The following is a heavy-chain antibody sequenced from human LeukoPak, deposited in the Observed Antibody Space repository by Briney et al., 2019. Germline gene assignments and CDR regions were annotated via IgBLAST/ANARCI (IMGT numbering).Heavy chain of an antibody. D-gene: IGHD5-12*01. V-gene: IGHV3-23*01. CDR1: GLTFSRYG. CDR2: IRSGDGST. CDR3: ARVRVGGYSYGLVDY. Sequence: GGSLRLSCAASGLTFSRYGMHWVRQAPGNGLEWLSSIRSGDGSTYYADSVKGRFTISRDNSKNTLYLQMDSLRAEDTAFYYCARVRVGGYSYGLVDYWGQGTLVTVSS. J-gene: IGHJ4*02.